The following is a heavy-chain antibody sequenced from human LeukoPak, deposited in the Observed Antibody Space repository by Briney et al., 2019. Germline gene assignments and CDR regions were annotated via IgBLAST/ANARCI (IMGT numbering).Heavy chain of an antibody. Sequence: GGSLRLSCAASGFTFSSYGMHWVRQAPGKGLEWVAFIRYDGSNKYYADSVKGRFTISRDNSKNTLYLQMNSLRPEDTAVYYCAKGSYYCSNNGPRYYYYMDARGKGTTVIVSS. CDR3: AKGSYYCSNNGPRYYYYMDA. CDR2: IRYDGSNK. J-gene: IGHJ6*03. CDR1: GFTFSSYG. D-gene: IGHD2-2*01. V-gene: IGHV3-30*02.